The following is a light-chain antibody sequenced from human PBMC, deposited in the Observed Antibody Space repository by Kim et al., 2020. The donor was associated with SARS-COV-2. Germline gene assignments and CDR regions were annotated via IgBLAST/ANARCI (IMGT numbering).Light chain of an antibody. V-gene: IGKV1-39*01. J-gene: IGKJ3*01. CDR3: QQSNSVPFT. CDR1: QRSGTY. CDR2: AAS. Sequence: DRQMTQSPSSRSASVGDRVTITCRASQRSGTYLIWYQKKPGEAPKLLIYAASSLQSGVPSRFSGSGSGTDFTLTISSLQPADSATYYCQQSNSVPFTFGPGTKVDIK.